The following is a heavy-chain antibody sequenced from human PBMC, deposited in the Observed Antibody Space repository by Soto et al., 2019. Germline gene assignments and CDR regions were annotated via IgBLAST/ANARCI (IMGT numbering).Heavy chain of an antibody. CDR2: INAGNGNT. J-gene: IGHJ4*02. CDR3: AKIATVPPAIAY. V-gene: IGHV1-3*01. D-gene: IGHD2-2*02. CDR1: GYTFTSYA. Sequence: QVQLVQSGAEVKKPGASVKVSCKASGYTFTSYAMHWVRQAPGQRLEWMGWINAGNGNTKYSQKFQGRVTITRDTSASPAYMALSSLRSEDTAVYYCAKIATVPPAIAYWGQGTLVTVSS.